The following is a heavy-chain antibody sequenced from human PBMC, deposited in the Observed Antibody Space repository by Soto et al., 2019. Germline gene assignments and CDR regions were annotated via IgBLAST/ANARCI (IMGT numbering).Heavy chain of an antibody. V-gene: IGHV1-2*02. CDR1: GYSFTDYY. Sequence: QVQLVQSGAEVKKPGASVQVSCKASGYSFTDYYMHWVRQAPGQGLEWMGWINPITGVTKYTWKFQGRVTMTRNTTINTADMELTKLTPDDTAVFCCARDSGNGWHFDSWGQGTLVTVSS. D-gene: IGHD5-12*01. J-gene: IGHJ4*02. CDR3: ARDSGNGWHFDS. CDR2: INPITGVT.